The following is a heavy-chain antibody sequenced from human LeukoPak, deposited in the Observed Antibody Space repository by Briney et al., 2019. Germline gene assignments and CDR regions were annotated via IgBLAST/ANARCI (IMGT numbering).Heavy chain of an antibody. CDR1: GGSFSGYY. CDR2: INHSGST. CDR3: ARAHLSITMIVVVINPRYTYYFDY. D-gene: IGHD3-22*01. V-gene: IGHV4-34*01. J-gene: IGHJ4*02. Sequence: SETLSLTCAVYGGSFSGYYWSWIRQPPGKGLEWIGEINHSGSTNYNPSLKSRVTISVDTSKNQFSLKLSSVTAADTAVYYCARAHLSITMIVVVINPRYTYYFDYWGQGTLVTVSS.